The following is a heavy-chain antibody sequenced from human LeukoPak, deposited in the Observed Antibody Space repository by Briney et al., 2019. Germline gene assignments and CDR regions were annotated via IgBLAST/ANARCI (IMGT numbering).Heavy chain of an antibody. CDR2: INHSGST. Sequence: SETLSLTCAVYGGSFSGYYWSWIRQPPGKGLEWIGEINHSGSTNYNPSLKSRVTISVDTSKNQFSLKLSSVTAADTAVYYCARRGAYVKAAAGRRWFDPWGQGTLVTISS. J-gene: IGHJ5*02. CDR1: GGSFSGYY. CDR3: ARRGAYVKAAAGRRWFDP. D-gene: IGHD6-13*01. V-gene: IGHV4-34*01.